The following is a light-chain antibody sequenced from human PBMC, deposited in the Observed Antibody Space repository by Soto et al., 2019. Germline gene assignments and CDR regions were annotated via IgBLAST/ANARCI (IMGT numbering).Light chain of an antibody. J-gene: IGKJ1*01. V-gene: IGKV3-11*01. CDR1: ENVRTF. CDR3: KQPTHGPRWP. Sequence: EVVLTQSPATLSLSPGERATLSCRASENVRTFVDWYQQKPGQAPRLLIYGASNRATGIPARFSGSGSGTDFTLTTTNIEPKDFAVNYCKQPTHGPRWPFAQGTRVEIQ. CDR2: GAS.